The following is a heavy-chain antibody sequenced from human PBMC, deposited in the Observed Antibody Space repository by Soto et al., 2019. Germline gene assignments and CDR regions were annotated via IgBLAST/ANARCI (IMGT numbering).Heavy chain of an antibody. J-gene: IGHJ1*01. Sequence: QVQLVQSGAEVKKPGASVKVSCKASGYTFTSYAMHWVRQAPGQRLEWMGWINAGNGNTKYSQKFQGRVTITRDTSASTAYMELSSLRSEDTAVYYCASSYSDGDPAGYFQHWGQGTLFTVSS. CDR3: ASSYSDGDPAGYFQH. D-gene: IGHD5-18*01. V-gene: IGHV1-3*01. CDR2: INAGNGNT. CDR1: GYTFTSYA.